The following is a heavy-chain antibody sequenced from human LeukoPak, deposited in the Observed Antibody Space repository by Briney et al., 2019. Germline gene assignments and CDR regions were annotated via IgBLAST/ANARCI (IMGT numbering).Heavy chain of an antibody. CDR1: GFTFSSYW. CDR3: ARDHCSSTSCCNFDY. D-gene: IGHD2-2*01. V-gene: IGHV3-7*03. J-gene: IGHJ4*02. Sequence: GGSLRLSCAASGFTFSSYWMSWVRQAPGKELEWVANIKQDGSEKYYVDSVKGRFTISRDNAENSLYLQMNSLRAEDTAVYYCARDHCSSTSCCNFDYWGQGTLVTVSS. CDR2: IKQDGSEK.